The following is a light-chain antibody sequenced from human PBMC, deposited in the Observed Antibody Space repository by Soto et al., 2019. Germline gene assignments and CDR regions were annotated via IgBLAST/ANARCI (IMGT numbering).Light chain of an antibody. CDR2: GNS. V-gene: IGLV1-40*01. CDR1: SXNIGAGYD. J-gene: IGLJ1*01. CDR3: QSYDSSLSGYV. Sequence: QSVLTQPPSVSGAPGQRVTISCTGSSXNIGAGYDVHWCQQLPGTAPKLLIYGNSNRPSGVPDRFSGSKSGTSASLAITGLQAEDEADYYCQSYDSSLSGYVFGTGTKVTVL.